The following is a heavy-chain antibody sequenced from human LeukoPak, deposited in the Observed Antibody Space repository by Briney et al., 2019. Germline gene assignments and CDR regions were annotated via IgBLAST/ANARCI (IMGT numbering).Heavy chain of an antibody. CDR3: ARSSGHDFDY. V-gene: IGHV4-4*07. D-gene: IGHD5-12*01. J-gene: IGHJ4*02. CDR1: SGSLSSFC. Sequence: PSETLSLTCTVSSGSLSSFCWNWIRQPAGKGLGWVGRIYPSGSTDYNASLKSRVTMSVDTSKKQFSLKLNSVTAADTAVYYCARSSGHDFDYWGQGILVTVSS. CDR2: IYPSGST.